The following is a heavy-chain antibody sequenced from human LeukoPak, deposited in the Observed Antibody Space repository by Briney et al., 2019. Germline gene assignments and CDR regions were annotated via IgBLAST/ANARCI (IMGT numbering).Heavy chain of an antibody. CDR2: INPNSGGT. J-gene: IGHJ4*02. D-gene: IGHD2-15*01. CDR3: ARDDRFCRGVACYGKFDY. CDR1: GYTFTGYY. V-gene: IGHV1-2*02. Sequence: ASVKVSCKASGYTFTGYYLHWVRQAPGQGLEWMGWINPNSGGTNYAQKFQGRVTMTRDTSISTAYMELSRLTSDDTAVYYCARDDRFCRGVACYGKFDYWGQGTLVTVSS.